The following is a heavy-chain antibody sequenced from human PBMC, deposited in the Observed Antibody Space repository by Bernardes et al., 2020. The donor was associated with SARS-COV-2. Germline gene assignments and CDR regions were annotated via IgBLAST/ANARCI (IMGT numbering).Heavy chain of an antibody. CDR1: GFTFSDYY. D-gene: IGHD3-3*01. CDR2: ISSSGSTI. J-gene: IGHJ3*02. CDR3: ARAWHSITIFGVVIITAFDI. Sequence: GGSLRLSCAASGFTFSDYYMSWIRQAPGKGLEWVSYISSSGSTIYYADSVKGRFTISRDNAKNSLYLQMNSLRAEDTAVYYCARAWHSITIFGVVIITAFDIWGQGTMVTVSS. V-gene: IGHV3-11*01.